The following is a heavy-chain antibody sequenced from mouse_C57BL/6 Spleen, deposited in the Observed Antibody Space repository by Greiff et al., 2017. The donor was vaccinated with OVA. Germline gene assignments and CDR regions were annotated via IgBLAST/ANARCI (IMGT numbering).Heavy chain of an antibody. Sequence: EVMLVESGGGLVKPGGSLKLSCAASGFTFSDYGMHWVRQAPEKGLEWVAYISSGSSTIYYADTVKGRFTISRDNAKNTLFLQMTSLRSEDTAMYYCARAITTVVAHYYAMDYWGEGTPVTVSS. CDR1: GFTFSDYG. V-gene: IGHV5-17*01. CDR2: ISSGSSTI. CDR3: ARAITTVVAHYYAMDY. J-gene: IGHJ4*01. D-gene: IGHD1-1*01.